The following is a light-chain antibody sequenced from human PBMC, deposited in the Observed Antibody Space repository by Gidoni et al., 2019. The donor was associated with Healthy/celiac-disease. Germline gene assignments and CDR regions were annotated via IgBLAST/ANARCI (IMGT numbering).Light chain of an antibody. V-gene: IGKV1-39*01. Sequence: DIQMTQSPSSLSASVGDVITITCRARQSISSYLNWYQQKPGKAPKLLIYAASSFQSGVPSRFSGSGSCRDFIITISSMQPQDFVTYYCQQSYSKTALTFGGGTKVEIK. CDR2: AAS. J-gene: IGKJ4*01. CDR1: QSISSY. CDR3: QQSYSKTALT.